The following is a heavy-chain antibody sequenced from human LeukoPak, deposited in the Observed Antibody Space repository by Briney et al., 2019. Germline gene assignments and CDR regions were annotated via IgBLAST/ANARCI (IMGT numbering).Heavy chain of an antibody. Sequence: ASVTVSCKASGDTFSSYYMHWVRQAPGQGLEWMGIITPSGDSTNYAQKFQGRVTMTRDTSTSTVYMELSSLRSEDTAVYYCAREGFHGRELFPTFDYWGQGTLVTVSS. J-gene: IGHJ4*02. CDR2: ITPSGDST. CDR3: AREGFHGRELFPTFDY. D-gene: IGHD3-10*01. CDR1: GDTFSSYY. V-gene: IGHV1-46*01.